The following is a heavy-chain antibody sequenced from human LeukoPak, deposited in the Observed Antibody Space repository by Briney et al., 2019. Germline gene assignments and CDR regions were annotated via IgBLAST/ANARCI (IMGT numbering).Heavy chain of an antibody. CDR3: AKDRVPAATEMFDY. V-gene: IGHV3-30*18. D-gene: IGHD2-2*01. J-gene: IGHJ4*02. CDR2: ISYDGSNK. Sequence: PGGSLRLSCAASGFTFSSYGMHWVRQAPGKGLEWVAVISYDGSNKYYADSVKGRFTISRDNSKNTLNLQMNSLRAEDTAVYYCAKDRVPAATEMFDYWGQGTLVTVSS. CDR1: GFTFSSYG.